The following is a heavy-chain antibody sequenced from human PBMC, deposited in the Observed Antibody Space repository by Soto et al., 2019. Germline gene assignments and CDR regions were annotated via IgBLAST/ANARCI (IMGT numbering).Heavy chain of an antibody. CDR3: ARVFGVGYCSGGSCYTAPIDY. D-gene: IGHD2-15*01. CDR2: INPNSGGT. V-gene: IGHV1-2*02. CDR1: GYTLTGYY. Sequence: ASVKFSFRASGYTLTGYYMHWLRQAPRQGLEWMGWINPNSGGTNYAQKFQGRVTMTRDTSISTAYMELSRLRSDDTAVYYCARVFGVGYCSGGSCYTAPIDYWGQGTLVTVYS. J-gene: IGHJ4*02.